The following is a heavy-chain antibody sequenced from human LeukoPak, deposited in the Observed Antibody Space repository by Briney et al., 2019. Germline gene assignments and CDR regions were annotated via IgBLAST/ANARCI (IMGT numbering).Heavy chain of an antibody. Sequence: GGSLRLSCAASGFTFSSYWMHWVRQAPGKGLVWVSRIDTDGSFTSYADSVRGRFTISRDNAKNTLYLQMSSLRAEDTAVYYCIRGTVGAPGNDYWGQGTLVSVSS. CDR1: GFTFSSYW. CDR3: IRGTVGAPGNDY. V-gene: IGHV3-74*01. CDR2: IDTDGSFT. D-gene: IGHD1-26*01. J-gene: IGHJ4*02.